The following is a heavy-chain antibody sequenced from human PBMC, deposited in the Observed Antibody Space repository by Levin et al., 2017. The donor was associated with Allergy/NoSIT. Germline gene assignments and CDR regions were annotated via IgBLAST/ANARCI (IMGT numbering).Heavy chain of an antibody. J-gene: IGHJ3*01. D-gene: IGHD3-22*01. V-gene: IGHV3-9*01. CDR2: ISWNSGSI. CDR1: GFIFDDYA. Sequence: PGGSLRLSCAASGFIFDDYAMHWVRQVPGKGLEGVSGISWNSGSIGYADSVKGRFTISRDNAKNSLYLQMNSLRAGDTALYYCAKDRLTTLTTTGAFDFWGQGTMVTVSS. CDR3: AKDRLTTLTTTGAFDF.